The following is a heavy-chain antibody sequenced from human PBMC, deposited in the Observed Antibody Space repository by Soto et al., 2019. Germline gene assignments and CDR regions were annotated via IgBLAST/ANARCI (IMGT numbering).Heavy chain of an antibody. J-gene: IGHJ3*01. CDR3: VLPMSTRPTGAFDF. V-gene: IGHV3-23*01. Sequence: EGSLRLSCAASGFTFSSYTMRWVRQAPGKGLEWVSTISGSGGDTYYADSVKGRFTISRDNSKNTLYLQMNSLLAEHTAIYYCVLPMSTRPTGAFDFCGQGSMVTVSS. CDR1: GFTFSSYT. CDR2: ISGSGGDT. D-gene: IGHD1-1*01.